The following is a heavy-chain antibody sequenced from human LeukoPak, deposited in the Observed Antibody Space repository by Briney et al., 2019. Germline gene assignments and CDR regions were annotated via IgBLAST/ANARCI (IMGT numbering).Heavy chain of an antibody. D-gene: IGHD3-10*01. CDR3: ARDGRNTQRWIYYYGSGSYYNSFDY. J-gene: IGHJ4*02. V-gene: IGHV4-39*07. CDR2: IYYSGST. Sequence: GSLRLSCAASGFTFSSYSMNWIRQPPGKGLEWIGSIYYSGSTYYNPSLKSRVTISVDTSKNQFSLKLSSVTAADTAVYYCARDGRNTQRWIYYYGSGSYYNSFDYWGQGTLVTVSS. CDR1: GFTFSSYS.